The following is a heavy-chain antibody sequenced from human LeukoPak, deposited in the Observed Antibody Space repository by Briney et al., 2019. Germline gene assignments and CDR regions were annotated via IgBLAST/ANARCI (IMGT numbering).Heavy chain of an antibody. J-gene: IGHJ4*02. D-gene: IGHD3-9*01. Sequence: GGSLRLSCAASGFTFSSYSMNWVRQAPGKGLEWVSSISSSSSYIYYADSMKGRFTISRDNAKKSLYLQMNSLRAEDTAVYYCAKGGGLRYFDWLLRWGQGTLVTVSS. CDR3: AKGGGLRYFDWLLR. CDR1: GFTFSSYS. V-gene: IGHV3-21*04. CDR2: ISSSSSYI.